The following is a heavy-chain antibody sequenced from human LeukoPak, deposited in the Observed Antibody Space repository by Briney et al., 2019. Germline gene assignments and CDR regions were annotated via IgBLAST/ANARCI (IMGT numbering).Heavy chain of an antibody. CDR2: SYYSGST. V-gene: IGHV4-31*03. Sequence: PSETLSLTCSVSGGSITSGRYYWTWIRQYPEKGLEWIGYSYYSGSTHFKPSLKSRAAISLDKSKSQFSLNLTSATAADTAVYYCARATYDLLTGYYLDSWGQGTLVTVSS. CDR1: GGSITSGRYY. CDR3: ARATYDLLTGYYLDS. D-gene: IGHD3-9*01. J-gene: IGHJ4*02.